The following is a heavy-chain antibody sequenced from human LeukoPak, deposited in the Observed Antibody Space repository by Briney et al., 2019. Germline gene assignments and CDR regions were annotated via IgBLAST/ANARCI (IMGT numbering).Heavy chain of an antibody. CDR1: GGSISSYY. CDR2: IYYSGST. J-gene: IGHJ4*02. D-gene: IGHD6-13*01. Sequence: SETLSLTCTVSGGSISSYYWSWIRQPPGKGLEWIGYIYYSGSTNYDPSLKSRVTISVDTSKNQFSLKLSSVTAADTAVYYCARSYSYSSSWYYFDYWGQGTLVTVSS. CDR3: ARSYSYSSSWYYFDY. V-gene: IGHV4-59*01.